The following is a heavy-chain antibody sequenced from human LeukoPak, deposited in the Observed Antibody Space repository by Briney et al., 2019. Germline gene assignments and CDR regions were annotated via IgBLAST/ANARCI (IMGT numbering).Heavy chain of an antibody. CDR2: ISWNSGSI. J-gene: IGHJ3*02. Sequence: PGGSLRLSCAASGFTFDDYAMHWVRQAPGKGLEWVSGISWNSGSIGYADSVKGRFAISRDNAKNSLYLQMNSLRAEDMALYYCAKDYGSGSGTFDAFDIWGQGTTVTVSS. CDR1: GFTFDDYA. V-gene: IGHV3-9*03. CDR3: AKDYGSGSGTFDAFDI. D-gene: IGHD1-26*01.